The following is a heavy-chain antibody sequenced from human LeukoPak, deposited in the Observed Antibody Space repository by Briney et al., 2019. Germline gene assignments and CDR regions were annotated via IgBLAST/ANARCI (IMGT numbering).Heavy chain of an antibody. V-gene: IGHV3-30*03. J-gene: IGHJ4*02. CDR3: ARDMSGPLDY. D-gene: IGHD1-26*01. Sequence: PGRSLRLSCAASGFTFSSYGMHWVRQAPGKGLEWVAVISYDGSNKYYADSVKGRFTISRDNSKNTLFLQINSLRAEDTAVYYCARDMSGPLDYWGQGTLVTVSS. CDR2: ISYDGSNK. CDR1: GFTFSSYG.